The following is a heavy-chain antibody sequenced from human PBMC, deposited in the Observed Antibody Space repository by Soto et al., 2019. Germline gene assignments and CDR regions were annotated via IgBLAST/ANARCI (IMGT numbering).Heavy chain of an antibody. J-gene: IGHJ4*02. Sequence: PGGSLRLSCAASGFTFSSYAMSWVRQAPGKGLEWVSTISDSGNSTYSADSVKGRFTISRDNSKNTLYLQMNSLRAEDTAVYYCARDRYGYPLWGQDDFDYWGQGTLVT. CDR3: ARDRYGYPLWGQDDFDY. CDR1: GFTFSSYA. D-gene: IGHD4-17*01. CDR2: ISDSGNST. V-gene: IGHV3-23*01.